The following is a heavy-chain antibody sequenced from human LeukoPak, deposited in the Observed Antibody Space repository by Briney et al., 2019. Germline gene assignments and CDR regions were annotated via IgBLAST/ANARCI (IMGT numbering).Heavy chain of an antibody. CDR3: ARVIEGYCSSTSCYEPDAFDI. J-gene: IGHJ3*02. V-gene: IGHV1-18*01. CDR2: ISAYNGST. D-gene: IGHD2-2*01. Sequence: ASVKVSCKASGYTFTSYGISWVRPAPGQGLEWMGWISAYNGSTNYAQKLQGRVTMTTDTSTSTAYMELRSLRSDDTAVYYCARVIEGYCSSTSCYEPDAFDIWGQGTMVTVSS. CDR1: GYTFTSYG.